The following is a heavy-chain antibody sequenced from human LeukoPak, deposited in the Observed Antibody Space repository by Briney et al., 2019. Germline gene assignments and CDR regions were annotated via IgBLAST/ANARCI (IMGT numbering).Heavy chain of an antibody. J-gene: IGHJ4*02. Sequence: SETLSLTCTVSGGSISSYYWSWIRQPAGKGLEWIGRIYTSGSTNYNPSLKSRVTMSVDTSKNQFSLKLSSVTAADTAVYYCARSAFARYGSSRALDYWVQGTLVTVSS. V-gene: IGHV4-4*07. CDR1: GGSISSYY. CDR3: ARSAFARYGSSRALDY. CDR2: IYTSGST. D-gene: IGHD6-13*01.